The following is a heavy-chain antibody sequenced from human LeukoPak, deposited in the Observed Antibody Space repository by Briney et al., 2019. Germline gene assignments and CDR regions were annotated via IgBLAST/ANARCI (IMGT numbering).Heavy chain of an antibody. Sequence: GGSLRLSCAASGFTFRGNGMHWVRQAPGKGVEWVAIIWYDGSNRYYADSVKGRFTISRDNSKNTLFLQMNSLTAEDTAVYYCARDQGTSVTAMVGGHFDYWGPGTLVTVSS. CDR1: GFTFRGNG. D-gene: IGHD4-17*01. J-gene: IGHJ4*02. CDR2: IWYDGSNR. CDR3: ARDQGTSVTAMVGGHFDY. V-gene: IGHV3-33*01.